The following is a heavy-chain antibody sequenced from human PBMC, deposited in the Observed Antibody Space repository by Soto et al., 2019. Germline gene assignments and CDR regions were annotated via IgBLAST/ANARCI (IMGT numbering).Heavy chain of an antibody. V-gene: IGHV3-30*18. Sequence: GGSLRLSCAASGFIFSSYAMHWVRQAPGKGLEWVAIISYDGSIKYYADSLKGRFSISRDNSRNTLNLQVDSLRLEDTAVYYCAKNHPIRPTTYYYMDVWGKGTTVTAP. CDR2: ISYDGSIK. CDR1: GFIFSSYA. J-gene: IGHJ6*03. CDR3: AKNHPIRPTTYYYMDV. D-gene: IGHD1-26*01.